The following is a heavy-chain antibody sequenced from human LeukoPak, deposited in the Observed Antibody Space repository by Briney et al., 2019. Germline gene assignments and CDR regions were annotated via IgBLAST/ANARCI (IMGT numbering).Heavy chain of an antibody. CDR2: ISSSSSYI. CDR1: GNYW. J-gene: IGHJ4*02. CDR3: ARVWSDCYVTNCYISEY. D-gene: IGHD3-3*01. Sequence: GGSLRLSCAASGNYWMHWVRQAPGERLEWVSSISSSSSYIYYADSMKGRFTTSRDDAKNSLFLQMNSLRAEDTAVYYCARVWSDCYVTNCYISEYWGQGTLVTVSS. V-gene: IGHV3-21*01.